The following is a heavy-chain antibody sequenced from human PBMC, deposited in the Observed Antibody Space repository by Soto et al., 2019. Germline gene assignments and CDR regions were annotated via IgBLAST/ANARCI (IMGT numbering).Heavy chain of an antibody. J-gene: IGHJ1*01. CDR3: ATGAAKIVVVPAAMRGLSSRGFQH. D-gene: IGHD2-2*01. CDR2: IYYSGST. Sequence: QVQLQESGPGLVKPSQTLSLTCTVSGGSISSGGYYWSWIRQHPGKGLEWIGYIYYSGSTYYNPSLKSRVTISVDTSKNQLSLKLSSVTAADTAVYYCATGAAKIVVVPAAMRGLSSRGFQHWGQGTLVTVSS. CDR1: GGSISSGGYY. V-gene: IGHV4-31*03.